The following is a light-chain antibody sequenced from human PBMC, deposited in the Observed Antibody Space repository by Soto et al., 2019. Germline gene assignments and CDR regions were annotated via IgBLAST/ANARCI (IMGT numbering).Light chain of an antibody. J-gene: IGLJ2*01. CDR2: EVS. CDR3: SSYGGSNTVV. V-gene: IGLV2-8*01. Sequence: QSVLTQPPSASGSPGQSVTISCTGSSSDVGGYNYVSWYQQHPGKAPKLMIYEVSKRPSGVPDRLSGSKSGNTASLTVSGLQADDEDDYYCSSYGGSNTVVFGGGTKLTVL. CDR1: SSDVGGYNY.